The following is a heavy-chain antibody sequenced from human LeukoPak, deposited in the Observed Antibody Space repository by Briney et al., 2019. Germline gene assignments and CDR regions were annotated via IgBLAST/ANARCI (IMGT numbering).Heavy chain of an antibody. V-gene: IGHV6-1*01. D-gene: IGHD2-15*01. J-gene: IGHJ4*02. Sequence: SQTLSLTCAISGDSVSSTSAAWNWIRQSPSRGLEWLGRTYYRSKWYNDYAVSVKSRITINPDTSKNQFSLHLNSVTPEDTAVYYCARDPRYCSGGSCYATFDYWGQGTLVTVSS. CDR2: TYYRSKWYN. CDR1: GDSVSSTSAA. CDR3: ARDPRYCSGGSCYATFDY.